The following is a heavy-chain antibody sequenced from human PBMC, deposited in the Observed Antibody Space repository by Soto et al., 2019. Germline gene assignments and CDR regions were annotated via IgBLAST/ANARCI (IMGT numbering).Heavy chain of an antibody. Sequence: SETLSLTCTVSGGSISSGDYYWSWISQPPGKGLEWIGYIYYSGSTYYNPSLKSRVTISVDTSKNQFSLKLSSVTAADTAVYYCARERPDGARLDPWGQGTLVTVS. CDR3: ARERPDGARLDP. CDR2: IYYSGST. CDR1: GGSISSGDYY. D-gene: IGHD6-6*01. J-gene: IGHJ5*02. V-gene: IGHV4-30-4*01.